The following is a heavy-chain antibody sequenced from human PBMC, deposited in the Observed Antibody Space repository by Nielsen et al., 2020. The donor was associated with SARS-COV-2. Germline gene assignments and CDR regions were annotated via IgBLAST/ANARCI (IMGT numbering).Heavy chain of an antibody. V-gene: IGHV3-33*01. D-gene: IGHD5-18*01. Sequence: GESLKISCAASGFTFSSYGMHWVRQAPGKGLEWVAAIWYDGSNKYYADSVKGRFTISRDNSKNTLYLQMNSLRAEDTAVYYCARGGYSYGPNYYYGMDVWGQGTTVTVSS. CDR2: IWYDGSNK. CDR3: ARGGYSYGPNYYYGMDV. J-gene: IGHJ6*02. CDR1: GFTFSSYG.